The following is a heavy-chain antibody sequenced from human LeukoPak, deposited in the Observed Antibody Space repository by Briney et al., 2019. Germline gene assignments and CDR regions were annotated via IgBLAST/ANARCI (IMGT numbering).Heavy chain of an antibody. D-gene: IGHD2-2*02. Sequence: GGSLRLSCAASGFTFDDYGMSWVRQAPGKGLEWGSGINWNGGSTGYADSVKGRFTISRDNAKNSLYLQMNSLRAEDTALYYCARVVVVVPGAIRGQLDYWGQGTLVTVSS. J-gene: IGHJ4*02. V-gene: IGHV3-20*04. CDR3: ARVVVVVPGAIRGQLDY. CDR1: GFTFDDYG. CDR2: INWNGGST.